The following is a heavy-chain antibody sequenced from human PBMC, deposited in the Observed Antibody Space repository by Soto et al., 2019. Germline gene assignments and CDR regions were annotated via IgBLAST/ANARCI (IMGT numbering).Heavy chain of an antibody. V-gene: IGHV4-31*03. CDR1: GGSISSGGYY. D-gene: IGHD2-2*01. J-gene: IGHJ6*02. CDR2: IYYSGST. Sequence: QVQLQESGPGLVKPSQTLSLTCTVSGGSISSGGYYWSWIRQHPGKALEWIGYIYYSGSTYYNPSLTSRVTISVDTSKNQFSLKLSSVTAADTAVYYCARYQLLNYYYYGMDVWCQGTTVTVSS. CDR3: ARYQLLNYYYYGMDV.